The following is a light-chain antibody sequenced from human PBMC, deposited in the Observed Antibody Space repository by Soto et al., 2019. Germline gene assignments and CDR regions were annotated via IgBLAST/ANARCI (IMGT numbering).Light chain of an antibody. V-gene: IGKV3-20*01. J-gene: IGKJ4*01. CDR1: QSVVNDY. Sequence: ETVLTQSPGTLSLSPGERATLSCRASQSVVNDYLAWYQHKPGQAPRLLIYGASSRATSIPDRFSGSGSGTDFTLTISRLEPEDFVVYYCHQYGTSSFTFGGGTKVEIK. CDR2: GAS. CDR3: HQYGTSSFT.